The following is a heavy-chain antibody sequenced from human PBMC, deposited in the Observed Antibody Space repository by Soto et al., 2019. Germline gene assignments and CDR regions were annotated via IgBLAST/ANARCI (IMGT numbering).Heavy chain of an antibody. CDR2: ISGSGGST. D-gene: IGHD2-2*01. J-gene: IGHJ4*02. CDR1: GFTFSSYA. V-gene: IGHV3-23*01. Sequence: GGSLRLSCAASGFTFSSYAMSWVRQAPGKGLEWVSAISGSGGSTYYADSVKGRFTISRDNSKNTLYLQMNSLRAEDTAVYYCAKDQGRIVVVPSRDYWGQGALVTVSS. CDR3: AKDQGRIVVVPSRDY.